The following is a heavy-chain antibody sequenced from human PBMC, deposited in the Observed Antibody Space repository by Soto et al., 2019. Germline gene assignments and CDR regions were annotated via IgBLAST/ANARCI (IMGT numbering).Heavy chain of an antibody. V-gene: IGHV3-30-3*01. D-gene: IGHD1-26*01. CDR3: ARDGSGSYYGYDAFDI. CDR2: ISYDGSNK. J-gene: IGHJ3*02. CDR1: GFTFSSYA. Sequence: ESGGGVVQPGRSLRLSCAASGFTFSSYAMHWVRQAPGKGLEWVAVISYDGSNKYYADSVKGRFTISRDNSKNTLYLQMNSLRAEDTAVYYCARDGSGSYYGYDAFDIWGQGTMVTVSS.